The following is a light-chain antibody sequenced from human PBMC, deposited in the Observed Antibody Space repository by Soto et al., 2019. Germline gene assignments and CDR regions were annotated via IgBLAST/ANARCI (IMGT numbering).Light chain of an antibody. CDR1: QSVSSY. J-gene: IGKJ5*01. CDR3: QQRSNWPIT. CDR2: DAS. V-gene: IGKV3-11*01. Sequence: EIVFTQSPATLSLSPGERAPLSWRASQSVSSYLAWYQQKPGQAPRLLIYDASNRATGIPARFSGSGSGTDFTLTISSLEPEDFAVYYCQQRSNWPITFGQGTRLEIK.